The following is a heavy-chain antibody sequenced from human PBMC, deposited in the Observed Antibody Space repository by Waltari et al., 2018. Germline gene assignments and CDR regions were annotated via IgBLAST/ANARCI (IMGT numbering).Heavy chain of an antibody. V-gene: IGHV4-59*01. CDR3: ARVPYCSSTSCHFDY. J-gene: IGHJ4*02. D-gene: IGHD2-2*01. CDR1: GGSISSSY. Sequence: QVQLQESGPGLVKPSETLSLTCTVPGGSISSSYWSWLRQPPGKGLEWIGYSYYSGSTNYNPSLKSRVTISVDTSKNQFSLKLSSVTAADTAVYYCARVPYCSSTSCHFDYWGQGTLVTVSS. CDR2: SYYSGST.